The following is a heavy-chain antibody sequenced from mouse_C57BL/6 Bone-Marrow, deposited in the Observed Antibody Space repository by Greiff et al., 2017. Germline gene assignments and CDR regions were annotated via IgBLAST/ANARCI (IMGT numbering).Heavy chain of an antibody. CDR1: GFSFNTYA. CDR3: VRHERFYWYFDV. J-gene: IGHJ1*03. V-gene: IGHV10-1*01. Sequence: DVMLVESGGGLVQPKGSLKLSCAASGFSFNTYAMNWVRQAPGKGLEWVARIRSKSNNYATYYADSVKDRFTISRDDSESMLYLQMYNLKTEDTAMYYCVRHERFYWYFDVWGTGTTVTVSS. CDR2: IRSKSNNYAT.